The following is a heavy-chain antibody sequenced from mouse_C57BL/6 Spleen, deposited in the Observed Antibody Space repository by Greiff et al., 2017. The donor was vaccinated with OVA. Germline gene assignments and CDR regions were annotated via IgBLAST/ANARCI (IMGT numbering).Heavy chain of an antibody. CDR1: GFSLTSYG. J-gene: IGHJ4*01. V-gene: IGHV2-6-1*01. Sequence: QVQLKESGPGLVAPSQSLSITCTVSGFSLTSYGVHWVRQPPGKGLEWLVVIWSDGSPTYNSALKSRLSISKDNSKSQIFLKMNNLQTDDTAMYYCARHKGNYVSAMDDWGQGTSVTVSS. CDR2: IWSDGSP. CDR3: ARHKGNYVSAMDD. D-gene: IGHD1-1*01.